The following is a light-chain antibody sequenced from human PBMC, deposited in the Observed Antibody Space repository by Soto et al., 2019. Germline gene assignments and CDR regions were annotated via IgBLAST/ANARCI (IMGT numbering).Light chain of an antibody. Sequence: QSVLTQPACVSGSPGQSSTISCTGTSSDVGGYNYVSWYQQHPGKAPKLMIYEVSNRPSGVSNRFSGSKSGNTASLTISGLQAEDEADYYCTSYTTISTLAFGGGTKLTVL. J-gene: IGLJ2*01. V-gene: IGLV2-14*01. CDR2: EVS. CDR3: TSYTTISTLA. CDR1: SSDVGGYNY.